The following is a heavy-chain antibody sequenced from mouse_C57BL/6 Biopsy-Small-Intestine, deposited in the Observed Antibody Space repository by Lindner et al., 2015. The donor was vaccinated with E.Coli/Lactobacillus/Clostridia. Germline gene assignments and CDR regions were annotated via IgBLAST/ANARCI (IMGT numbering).Heavy chain of an antibody. J-gene: IGHJ4*01. Sequence: VQLQESGTELVRPGTSVKVSCKASGYAFTNYLIEWVKQRPGQGLEWIGVINPGSGGATYNEKFKGKATLTADKSSSTAYMQLSSLTSEDSAVYFCARYPFYYSNYGGYAMDYWGQGTSVTVSS. V-gene: IGHV1-54*01. CDR3: ARYPFYYSNYGGYAMDY. D-gene: IGHD2-5*01. CDR2: INPGSGGA. CDR1: GYAFTNYL.